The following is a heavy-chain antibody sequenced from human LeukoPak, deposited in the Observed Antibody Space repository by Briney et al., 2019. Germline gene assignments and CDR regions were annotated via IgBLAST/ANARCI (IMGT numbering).Heavy chain of an antibody. CDR1: GFTFDNFA. CDR2: ITGSGGST. CDR3: ARALVAGVTLNALDI. Sequence: PGGSLRLSCAPSGFTFDNFAMTWVRQAPGKGLEWVSEITGSGGSTYYADSVKGRFTISRDNAKKTLYVQMNSLRAEDTAVYYCARALVAGVTLNALDIWGRGTMVTVSS. D-gene: IGHD2-15*01. V-gene: IGHV3-23*01. J-gene: IGHJ3*02.